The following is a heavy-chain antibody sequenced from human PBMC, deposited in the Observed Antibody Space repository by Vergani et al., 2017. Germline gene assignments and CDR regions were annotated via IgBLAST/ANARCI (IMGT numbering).Heavy chain of an antibody. CDR2: INPNSGGT. J-gene: IGHJ5*02. CDR1: GYTFTGYY. V-gene: IGHV1-2*02. Sequence: QVHLVQSGAEVKKPGASVKVSCKASGYTFTGYYMHWVRQAPGQGLEWMGWINPNSGGTNFAQKFQGRVTMTRDTSIRTAYMELSRLRSDDTAVYYCARDYGYCSSTNCPNWFDPWGERPLITVSA. CDR3: ARDYGYCSSTNCPNWFDP. D-gene: IGHD2-2*01.